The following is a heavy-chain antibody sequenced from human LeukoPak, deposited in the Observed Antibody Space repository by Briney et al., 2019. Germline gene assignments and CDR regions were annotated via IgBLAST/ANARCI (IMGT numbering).Heavy chain of an antibody. Sequence: GGSLRLSCAASGFTFSSYSMNWVRQAPGKGLEWVSSISSSSSYIYYADSVKGRFTISRDNAKNSLYLQMNSLRAEDTAVYYCARDWSPSDCSGGSCYSGYYYYGMDVWGQGTTVTVSS. J-gene: IGHJ6*02. V-gene: IGHV3-21*01. CDR2: ISSSSSYI. CDR3: ARDWSPSDCSGGSCYSGYYYYGMDV. D-gene: IGHD2-15*01. CDR1: GFTFSSYS.